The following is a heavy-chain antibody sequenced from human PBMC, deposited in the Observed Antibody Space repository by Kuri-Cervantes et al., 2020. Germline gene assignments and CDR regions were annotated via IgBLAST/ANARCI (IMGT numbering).Heavy chain of an antibody. CDR3: ARETVLRAARALDI. J-gene: IGHJ3*02. D-gene: IGHD4-11*01. CDR2: IWYDGSNK. V-gene: IGHV3-33*08. CDR1: GFTFSDHY. Sequence: GGSLRLSCAASGFTFSDHYMSWIRQAPGKGLEWVAVIWYDGSNKYYADSVKGRFTISRDNSKNTLYLQMNSLRAEDTAVYYCARETVLRAARALDIWGQGTMVTVSS.